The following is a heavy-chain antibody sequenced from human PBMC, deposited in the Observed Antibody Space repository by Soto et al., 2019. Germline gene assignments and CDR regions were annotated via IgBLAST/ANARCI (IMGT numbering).Heavy chain of an antibody. CDR3: ARGGPGYDFWSGYYYFDY. D-gene: IGHD3-3*01. CDR1: GGSFSGYY. Sequence: QVQLQQWGAGLLKPSETLSLTCAVYGGSFSGYYWSWIRQPPGKGLELIGEINHSGSTNYNPSLKSRVTISVDTSKNQFSLKLSSVTAADTAVYYCARGGPGYDFWSGYYYFDYWGQGTLVTVSS. J-gene: IGHJ4*02. CDR2: INHSGST. V-gene: IGHV4-34*01.